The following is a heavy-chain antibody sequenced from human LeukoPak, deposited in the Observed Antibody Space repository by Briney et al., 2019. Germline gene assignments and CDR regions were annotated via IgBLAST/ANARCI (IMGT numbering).Heavy chain of an antibody. D-gene: IGHD3-10*01. CDR2: INSDGSST. CDR3: AREGKARGFDY. Sequence: QPGGSLRLSCAASGFTFSSYWMHWVRQAPGKGLVWVSRINSDGSSTSYADSVKGRFNISRDNSKNTLYLQMNSLRAEDTAVYYCAREGKARGFDYWGQGTLVTVSS. J-gene: IGHJ4*02. V-gene: IGHV3-74*01. CDR1: GFTFSSYW.